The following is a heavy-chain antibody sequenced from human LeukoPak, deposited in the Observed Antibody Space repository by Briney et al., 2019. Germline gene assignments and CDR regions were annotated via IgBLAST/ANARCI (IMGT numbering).Heavy chain of an antibody. CDR2: INPNSGGT. CDR1: EYTFTGYY. CDR3: ARDADNPSGIAAAGQIDY. V-gene: IGHV1-2*02. D-gene: IGHD6-13*01. J-gene: IGHJ4*02. Sequence: ASVKVSCKASEYTFTGYYMHWVRQAPGQGLEWMGWINPNSGGTNYAQKFQGRVTMTRYTSISTAYMELSRLRSDDTAVYYCARDADNPSGIAAAGQIDYWGQGTLVTVSS.